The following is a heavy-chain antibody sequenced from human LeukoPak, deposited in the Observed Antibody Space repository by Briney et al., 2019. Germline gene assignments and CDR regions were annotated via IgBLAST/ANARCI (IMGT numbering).Heavy chain of an antibody. J-gene: IGHJ6*03. V-gene: IGHV3-11*01. CDR3: ARGSRVRDTAMVTPPYYYYYMDV. CDR1: GFTFSDYY. D-gene: IGHD5-18*01. Sequence: GGSLRLSCAASGFTFSDYYMSWIRQAPGKGLEWVSYISRSGSTIYYADSVKGRFTISRDNAKNSLYLQMNSLRAEDTAVYYCARGSRVRDTAMVTPPYYYYYMDVWGKGTTVTVSS. CDR2: ISRSGSTI.